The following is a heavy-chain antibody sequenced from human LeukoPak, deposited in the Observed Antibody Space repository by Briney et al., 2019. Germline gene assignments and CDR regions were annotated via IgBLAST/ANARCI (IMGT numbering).Heavy chain of an antibody. J-gene: IGHJ6*02. CDR1: GFTFSSYA. CDR3: ARDVSDIVVVPAAMYYYYGMDV. V-gene: IGHV3-30-3*01. CDR2: ISYDGSNK. Sequence: PGGSLRLSCAASGFTFSSYAMHWVRQAPGKGLEWVAVISYDGSNKYYADSVKGRFTISRDNSKNTLYLQMNSLRAEDTAVYYCARDVSDIVVVPAAMYYYYGMDVWGRGTTVTVSS. D-gene: IGHD2-2*01.